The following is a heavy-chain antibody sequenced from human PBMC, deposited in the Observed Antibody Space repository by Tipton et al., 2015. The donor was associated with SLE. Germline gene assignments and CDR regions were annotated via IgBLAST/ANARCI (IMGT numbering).Heavy chain of an antibody. CDR2: VYYSGST. V-gene: IGHV4-59*12. CDR1: GGCISSYY. CDR3: ARVGDRELTLNDAFNI. Sequence: TLSLTCPVSGGCISSYYWSWIRQPPGKGLDWLGFVYYSGSTNYYPSLKSRVTISVDTSKNQFSLKLTSVTAADTAVYYCARVGDRELTLNDAFNIWGQGTMVTVSS. J-gene: IGHJ3*02. D-gene: IGHD3-16*01.